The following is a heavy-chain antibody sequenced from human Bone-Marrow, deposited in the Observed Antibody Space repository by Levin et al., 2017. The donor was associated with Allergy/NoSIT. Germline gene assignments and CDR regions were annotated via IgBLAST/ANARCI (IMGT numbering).Heavy chain of an antibody. V-gene: IGHV3-11*01. Sequence: GGSLRLSCEASGFSFGDYYMTWIRQAPGKGLEWISYISNNGDRVFYADSVKDRFTVSRDNAKNTLSLQIHSLTGDDTAVYYCARWSGWFLDHWGQGTLATVS. J-gene: IGHJ4*02. CDR3: ARWSGWFLDH. CDR2: ISNNGDRV. D-gene: IGHD6-19*01. CDR1: GFSFGDYY.